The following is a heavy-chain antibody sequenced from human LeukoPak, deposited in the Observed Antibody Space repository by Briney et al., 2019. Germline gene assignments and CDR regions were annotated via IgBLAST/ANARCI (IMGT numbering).Heavy chain of an antibody. D-gene: IGHD5-18*01. V-gene: IGHV3-7*01. Sequence: GGSLRLSCAASGFTFGSYWMSWVRQAPGKGLEWVANIKQDGSEKYYVDSVKGRFTISRDNAKNSLYLQMNSLRAEDTAVYYCACGYSYGPFDYWGQGTLVTVSS. CDR1: GFTFGSYW. CDR3: ACGYSYGPFDY. CDR2: IKQDGSEK. J-gene: IGHJ4*02.